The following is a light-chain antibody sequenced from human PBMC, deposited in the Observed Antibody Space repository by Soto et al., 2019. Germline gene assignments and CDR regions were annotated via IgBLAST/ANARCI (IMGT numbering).Light chain of an antibody. V-gene: IGLV2-23*01. CDR2: EAS. J-gene: IGLJ1*01. CDR1: SSDVGSYNL. Sequence: QSALTQPASVSGSPGQSITTSCIGTSSDVGSYNLVSWYQQHPGKAPKLMSYEASKRPSGVSNRFSGSKSGNTASLTISGLQAEDEADYYCCSYAGSSTYVFGTGTKLTVL. CDR3: CSYAGSSTYV.